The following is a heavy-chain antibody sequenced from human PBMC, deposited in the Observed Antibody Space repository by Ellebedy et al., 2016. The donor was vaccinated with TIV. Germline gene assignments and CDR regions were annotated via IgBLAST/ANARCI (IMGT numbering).Heavy chain of an antibody. CDR3: TRDLTGRFDY. Sequence: PGGSLRLSCAASGVIFSDQFMDWVRQAPGKGLEWVARSRNKAKGYTTEYAASVKGRFTISRDDSKNSVYLQMNSLKTEDTAVYHCTRDLTGRFDYWGQGTMVTVSS. CDR1: GVIFSDQF. J-gene: IGHJ4*02. D-gene: IGHD7-27*01. CDR2: SRNKAKGYTT. V-gene: IGHV3-72*01.